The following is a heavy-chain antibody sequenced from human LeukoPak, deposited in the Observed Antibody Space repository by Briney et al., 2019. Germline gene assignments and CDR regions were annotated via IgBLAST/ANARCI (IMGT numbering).Heavy chain of an antibody. D-gene: IGHD6-13*01. Sequence: GRSLRLSCAASGFTFSSYGMHWVRQAPGKGLEWVAVVWFDGGNKYYADSVKGRFTISRDNSKNILYLQMNSLRAEETAMYYCARDSEPGIAAAGTRAFDYWGQGTLVTVSS. J-gene: IGHJ4*02. CDR2: VWFDGGNK. CDR3: ARDSEPGIAAAGTRAFDY. CDR1: GFTFSSYG. V-gene: IGHV3-33*08.